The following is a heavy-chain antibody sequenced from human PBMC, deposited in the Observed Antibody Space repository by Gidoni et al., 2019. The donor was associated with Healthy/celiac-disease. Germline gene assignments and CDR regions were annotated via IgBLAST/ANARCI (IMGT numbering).Heavy chain of an antibody. CDR3: ARAPRIAARPKYFDY. CDR2: INHSGST. Sequence: QVQLQQWGAGLLKPSETLSHTCAVYGGSFSGYYWSWSRQHPGKGLEWIGEINHSGSTNYNPSLKSRVTITVDTSKNQFSLKLSSVTPADTAVYYCARAPRIAARPKYFDYWGQGTLVTVSS. V-gene: IGHV4-34*01. J-gene: IGHJ4*02. D-gene: IGHD6-6*01. CDR1: GGSFSGYY.